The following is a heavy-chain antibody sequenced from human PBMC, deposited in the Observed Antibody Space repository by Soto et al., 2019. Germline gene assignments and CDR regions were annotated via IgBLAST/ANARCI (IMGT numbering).Heavy chain of an antibody. V-gene: IGHV4-59*08. J-gene: IGHJ6*03. CDR1: GGSISSYY. D-gene: IGHD6-6*01. CDR3: ARQVIGSSPPSALYYYYYYYMDV. Sequence: ETLSLTCTVSGGSISSYYWSWIRQPPGKGLEWIGYIYYSGSTNYNPSLKSRVTISVDTAKNQFSLKLSSVTAADTAVYYCARQVIGSSPPSALYYYYYYYMDVWGKGTTVTVSS. CDR2: IYYSGST.